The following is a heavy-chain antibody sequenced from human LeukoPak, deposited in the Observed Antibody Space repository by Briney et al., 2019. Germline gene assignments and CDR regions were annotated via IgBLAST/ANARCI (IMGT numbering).Heavy chain of an antibody. CDR1: GFTFDDYA. Sequence: GGSLRLSCAASGFTFDDYAMHWVRQAPGKGLEWVSGISWNSGSIGYADSVKGRFTISRDNAKNSLYLQMNSLRAEDTALYYCFLSAAAGDYCGQGTLVTVSS. V-gene: IGHV3-9*01. CDR3: FLSAAAGDY. CDR2: ISWNSGSI. J-gene: IGHJ4*02. D-gene: IGHD6-13*01.